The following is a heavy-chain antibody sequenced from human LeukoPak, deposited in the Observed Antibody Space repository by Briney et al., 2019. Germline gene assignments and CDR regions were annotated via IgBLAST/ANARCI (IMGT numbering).Heavy chain of an antibody. CDR1: GFTFSSYA. Sequence: GGSLRLSCAASGFTFSSYAMSWVREAPGEGLGGGSAISGSGGSTYYADSVKGRFTISRDNSKNTLYLQMNSLRAEDTAVYYCAKCRSWYLVDYWGQGTLVTVSS. CDR2: ISGSGGST. CDR3: AKCRSWYLVDY. V-gene: IGHV3-23*01. J-gene: IGHJ4*02. D-gene: IGHD6-13*01.